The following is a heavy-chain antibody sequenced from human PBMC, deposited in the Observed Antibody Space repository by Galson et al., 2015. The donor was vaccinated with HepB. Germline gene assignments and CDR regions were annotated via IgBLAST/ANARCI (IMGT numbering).Heavy chain of an antibody. J-gene: IGHJ4*02. V-gene: IGHV1-18*04. Sequence: SVKVSCKASGYTFTSYGISWVRQAPGQGLEWMGWTSAYNGNTNYAQKLQGRVTMTTDTSTSTAYMELRSLRSDDTAVYYCARDASDYYDSSGYSNFDYWGQGTLVTVSS. D-gene: IGHD3-22*01. CDR1: GYTFTSYG. CDR2: TSAYNGNT. CDR3: ARDASDYYDSSGYSNFDY.